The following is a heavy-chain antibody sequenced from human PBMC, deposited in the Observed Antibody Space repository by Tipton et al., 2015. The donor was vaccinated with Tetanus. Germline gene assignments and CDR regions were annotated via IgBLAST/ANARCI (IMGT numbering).Heavy chain of an antibody. CDR1: GFTFSSYA. V-gene: IGHV3-23*01. CDR3: AKDVGVAVAGSGYNWFDP. CDR2: ISGSGGST. D-gene: IGHD6-19*01. Sequence: CAASGFTFSSYAMSWVRQAPGKGLEWVSAISGSGGSTYYADSVKGRFTISRDNSKNTLYLQMNSLRAEDTAVYYCAKDVGVAVAGSGYNWFDPWGQGTLVTVSS. J-gene: IGHJ5*02.